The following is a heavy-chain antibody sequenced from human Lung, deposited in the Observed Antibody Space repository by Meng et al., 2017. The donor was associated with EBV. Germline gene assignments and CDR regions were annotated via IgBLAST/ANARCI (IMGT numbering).Heavy chain of an antibody. D-gene: IGHD5-18*01. Sequence: QVQPQESGPGLVKPSQTLSPTCTVSGGSISSGDYYWSWIRQPPGKGLELIGHIYYSGSTSYNPSLKSRVTISVDTSNNQFSLKLSSVTAADTAMYYCARVGWRQWSFDLWGRGTLVTVSS. V-gene: IGHV4-30-4*01. CDR1: GGSISSGDYY. CDR3: ARVGWRQWSFDL. CDR2: IYYSGST. J-gene: IGHJ2*01.